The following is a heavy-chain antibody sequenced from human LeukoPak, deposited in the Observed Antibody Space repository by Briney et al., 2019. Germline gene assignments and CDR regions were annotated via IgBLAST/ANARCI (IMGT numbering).Heavy chain of an antibody. CDR2: INHSGTI. D-gene: IGHD3-10*01. Sequence: SETLSLTCAVYGGTFTDYYWTWIRQSPGKGLEWIGEINHSGTINSNPSLKSRVTISVDTTKNQFTLRLTSVTAADAAIYYCARGRRYYYGSGFYYWGQGTLVTVST. CDR1: GGTFTDYY. V-gene: IGHV4-34*01. J-gene: IGHJ4*01. CDR3: ARGRRYYYGSGFYY.